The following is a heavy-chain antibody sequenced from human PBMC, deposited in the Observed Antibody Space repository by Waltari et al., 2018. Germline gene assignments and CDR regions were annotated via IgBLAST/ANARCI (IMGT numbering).Heavy chain of an antibody. CDR1: GRSISSSSYY. J-gene: IGHJ4*02. CDR2: IYYSGST. CDR3: ARLAAAGLYYFDY. V-gene: IGHV4-39*01. Sequence: QLQLQESGPGLVKPSETLSLTCTVSGRSISSSSYYWGWIRQPPGKGLEWIGSIYYSGSTYYNPSLKSRVTISVDTSKNQFSLKLSSVTAADTAVYYCARLAAAGLYYFDYWGQGTLVTVSS. D-gene: IGHD6-13*01.